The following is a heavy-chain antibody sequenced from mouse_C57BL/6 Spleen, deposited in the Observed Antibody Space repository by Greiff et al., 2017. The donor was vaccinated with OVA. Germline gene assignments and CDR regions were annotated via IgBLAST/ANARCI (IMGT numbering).Heavy chain of an antibody. V-gene: IGHV2-5*01. D-gene: IGHD1-1*01. CDR2: IWRGGST. CDR3: ATPYYGSSYDYYAMDY. J-gene: IGHJ4*01. Sequence: VQVVESGPGLVQPSQSLSITCTVSGFSLTSYGVHWVRQSPGKGLEWLGVIWRGGSTDYNAAFMSRLSITKDNSKSQVFFKMNSLQADDTAIYYCATPYYGSSYDYYAMDYWGQGTSVTVSS. CDR1: GFSLTSYG.